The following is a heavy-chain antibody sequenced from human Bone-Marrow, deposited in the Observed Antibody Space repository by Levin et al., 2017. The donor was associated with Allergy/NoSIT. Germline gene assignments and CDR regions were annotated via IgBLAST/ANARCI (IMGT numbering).Heavy chain of an antibody. CDR1: GFTFGDYA. J-gene: IGHJ4*02. Sequence: GESLKISCAASGFTFGDYAMNWFRQAPGKELEWVGFIRSKAYGGTSEYAASVKGRFGISRDDSKSIAYLRMNSLKTEDTAVYFCTRDHFRPGDYFDYWGQGTLVTVSS. CDR2: IRSKAYGGTS. D-gene: IGHD3-3*02. CDR3: TRDHFRPGDYFDY. V-gene: IGHV3-49*03.